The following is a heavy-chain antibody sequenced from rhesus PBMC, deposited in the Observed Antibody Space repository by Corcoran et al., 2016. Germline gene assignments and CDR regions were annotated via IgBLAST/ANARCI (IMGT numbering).Heavy chain of an antibody. D-gene: IGHD6-43*01. J-gene: IGHJ1*01. Sequence: QVQLQESGPGLVKPSETLSLTCAVSGGSVSNNNWWTWIRQSPGKGLEWIGNIGATSDTTPYNPSLKSRVTISKDTSKMQFSRNLSSVTVADTAVYYCAATGDDTSTYRPFQFWGQGALVTVS. V-gene: IGHV4-65*02. CDR3: AATGDDTSTYRPFQF. CDR1: GGSVSNNNW. CDR2: IGATSDTT.